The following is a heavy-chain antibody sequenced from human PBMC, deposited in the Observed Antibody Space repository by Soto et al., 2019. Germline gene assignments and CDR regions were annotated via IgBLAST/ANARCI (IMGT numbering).Heavy chain of an antibody. J-gene: IGHJ6*02. CDR3: ARVTHQKWELYYYYVMDV. V-gene: IGHV3-74*01. CDR2: INSDGSST. Sequence: PGGSLRLSCAASGFTFSSYWMHWVRQAPGKGLVWVSRINSDGSSTSYADSVKGRFTISRDNAKNTLYLQMNSLRAEDTAVYYCARVTHQKWELYYYYVMDVRGQRSTVTVSS. CDR1: GFTFSSYW. D-gene: IGHD1-26*01.